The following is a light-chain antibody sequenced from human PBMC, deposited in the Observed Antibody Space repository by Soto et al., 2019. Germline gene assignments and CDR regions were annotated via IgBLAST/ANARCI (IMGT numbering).Light chain of an antibody. V-gene: IGKV4-1*01. CDR2: WAS. Sequence: DIVLTQSPDSLAVSLGERATINCKSSQSVLYSSSNENYLAWYQQKPGQPPKLLIYWASTRESGVPDRFSGSGSGTDFTLTISSLQAEDVAVYYCQQYYSTLYTFGQGTKLEIK. CDR1: QSVLYSSSNENY. CDR3: QQYYSTLYT. J-gene: IGKJ2*01.